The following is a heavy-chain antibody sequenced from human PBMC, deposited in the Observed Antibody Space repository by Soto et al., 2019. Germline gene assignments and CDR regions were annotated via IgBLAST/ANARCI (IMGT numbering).Heavy chain of an antibody. CDR1: GFSFSIYA. Sequence: EVQLLEYGGGLVQPGGSLRLSCAASGFSFSIYAMSWVRQAPGKGLEWVAGISGSGTNTYYADSVKGRFTISRDNSKNTLFLQMNNLRVEDKAVYYCADGGEWSFNFEYWGQGTLVTVFS. CDR2: ISGSGTNT. CDR3: ADGGEWSFNFEY. V-gene: IGHV3-23*01. D-gene: IGHD3-3*01. J-gene: IGHJ4*02.